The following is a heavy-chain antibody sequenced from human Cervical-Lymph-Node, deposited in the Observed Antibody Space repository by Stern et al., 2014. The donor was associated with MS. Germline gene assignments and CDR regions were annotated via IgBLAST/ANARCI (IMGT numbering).Heavy chain of an antibody. V-gene: IGHV1-69*01. D-gene: IGHD3-22*01. Sequence: VQLVESGAEVKKPGSSVKGSCKASGGTFSTYGISWVRQAPGQGLEWMGGIIPILGTANYAQKFQGRVTITADESTNTAYMELSSLRSEDTAVYYCAREFNYDSSGYYFYYWGQGTLVTVSS. J-gene: IGHJ4*02. CDR3: AREFNYDSSGYYFYY. CDR1: GGTFSTYG. CDR2: IIPILGTA.